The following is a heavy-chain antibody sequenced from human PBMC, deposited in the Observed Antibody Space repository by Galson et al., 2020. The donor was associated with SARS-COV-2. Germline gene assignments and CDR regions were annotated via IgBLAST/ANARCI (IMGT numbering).Heavy chain of an antibody. CDR2: IVVGRWKT. Sequence: SVNVSCKSSGFSFTASAVQWVRQARGQRLAWIGWIVVGRWKTYYAQKFQERVTSTRDMSTSTADMEMSSLRSEDTPVYYCSAFVGNNPSCRGQGALVTVSP. V-gene: IGHV1-58*01. CDR3: SAFVGNNPSC. CDR1: GFSFTASA. D-gene: IGHD1-26*01. J-gene: IGHJ4*02.